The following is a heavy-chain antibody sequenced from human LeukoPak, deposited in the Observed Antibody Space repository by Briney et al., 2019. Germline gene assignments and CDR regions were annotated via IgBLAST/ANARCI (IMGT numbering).Heavy chain of an antibody. CDR1: GYSFTAYY. D-gene: IGHD1-1*01. CDR3: AREPGTATGY. V-gene: IGHV1-2*07. J-gene: IGHJ4*02. Sequence: ASVRVSCKASGYSFTAYYIHWVRQAPGQGLEWMGWINSNSGGTKCAPRFQGRVTLTRNTSLSTVYMEMSDLTSDDTAIYHCAREPGTATGYWGQGTLVAISS. CDR2: INSNSGGT.